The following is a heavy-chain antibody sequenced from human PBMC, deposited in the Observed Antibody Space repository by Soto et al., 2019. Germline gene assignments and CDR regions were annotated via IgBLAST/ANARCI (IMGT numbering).Heavy chain of an antibody. Sequence: GGSLRLSCTASGFTFGDYAMSWFRQAPGKGLEWVGFIRSKAYGGTTEYAASVKGRFTISRDDSKSIAYLQMNSLKTEDTAVYYCTRDTPYYDILTGYYAAFDIWGQGTMVTVSS. CDR2: IRSKAYGGTT. CDR3: TRDTPYYDILTGYYAAFDI. V-gene: IGHV3-49*03. D-gene: IGHD3-9*01. CDR1: GFTFGDYA. J-gene: IGHJ3*02.